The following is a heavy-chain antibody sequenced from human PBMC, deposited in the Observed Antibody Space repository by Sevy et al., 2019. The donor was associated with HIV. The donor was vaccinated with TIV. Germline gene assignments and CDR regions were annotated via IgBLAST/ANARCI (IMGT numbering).Heavy chain of an antibody. J-gene: IGHJ4*02. CDR2: IYYSGTT. Sequence: SETLSLTCTVSGGSISSSGYYWGWIRQPPGKGLEWIGTIYYSGTTYYNPSLKSPVTISVDTSKSQFSLKLSSVTAADTAVYYCARHRTGDADTGRGIDYWGQGTLVTVS. V-gene: IGHV4-39*01. CDR3: ARHRTGDADTGRGIDY. CDR1: GGSISSSGYY. D-gene: IGHD7-27*01.